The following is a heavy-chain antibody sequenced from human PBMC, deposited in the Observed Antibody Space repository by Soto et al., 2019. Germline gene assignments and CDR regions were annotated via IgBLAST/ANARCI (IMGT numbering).Heavy chain of an antibody. J-gene: IGHJ6*02. Sequence: GGSLRLSCAASGFTFSSYGMHWVRQAPGKGLEWVAVIWYDGSNKYYADSVKGRFTISRDNSKNTLYRQMNSLRAEDTAVYYCARDRIRRFGEAPNKPYYYYGMDVWGQGTTVTVSS. CDR2: IWYDGSNK. D-gene: IGHD3-10*01. CDR1: GFTFSSYG. CDR3: ARDRIRRFGEAPNKPYYYYGMDV. V-gene: IGHV3-33*01.